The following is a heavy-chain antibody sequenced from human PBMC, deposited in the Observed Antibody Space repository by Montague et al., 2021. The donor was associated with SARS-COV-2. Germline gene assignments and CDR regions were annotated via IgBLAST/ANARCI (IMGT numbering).Heavy chain of an antibody. CDR1: GGSINSYY. D-gene: IGHD3-3*01. Sequence: SETLSLTCTVSGGSINSYYWNWIRETPGKGLEWIGYIYYSGTTNYNPSLKSRVTISLDTPKNQFPLNLNSVTAADTAIYYCARDQAAKISFKGAFDIWGQGRMVTVSS. CDR3: ARDQAAKISFKGAFDI. V-gene: IGHV4-59*01. J-gene: IGHJ3*02. CDR2: IYYSGTT.